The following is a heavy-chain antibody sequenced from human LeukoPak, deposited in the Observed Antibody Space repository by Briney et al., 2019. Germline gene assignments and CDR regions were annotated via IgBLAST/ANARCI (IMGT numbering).Heavy chain of an antibody. CDR1: GGSISSYY. Sequence: SETLSLTCTVSGGSISSYYWSWIWQPPGQGLECIGYIYYSGSTNFNPSLKSRVTISVDTSKNQFSLKLSSVTAADTAVYYCASYSSAYPYYFDYWGQGTLVTVSS. CDR2: IYYSGST. J-gene: IGHJ4*02. CDR3: ASYSSAYPYYFDY. D-gene: IGHD3-22*01. V-gene: IGHV4-59*08.